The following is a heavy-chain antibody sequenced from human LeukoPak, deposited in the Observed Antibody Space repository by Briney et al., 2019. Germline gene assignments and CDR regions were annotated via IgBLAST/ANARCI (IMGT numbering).Heavy chain of an antibody. D-gene: IGHD4-17*01. CDR3: ASHETKVTSTPYFEY. V-gene: IGHV1-46*01. J-gene: IGHJ4*02. CDR1: GYTFTRYY. CDR2: ISSRDWST. Sequence: ASVKVSCKASGYTFTRYYIHWLRQAPGRGLEWMGIISSRDWSTSYGGKLEGRVTMIRETSTSTVYMALSSLTSEDTPVYYCASHETKVTSTPYFEYWGQGTLVTVSS.